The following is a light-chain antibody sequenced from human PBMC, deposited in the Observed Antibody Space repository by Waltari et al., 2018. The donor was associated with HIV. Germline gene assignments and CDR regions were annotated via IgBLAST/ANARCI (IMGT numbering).Light chain of an antibody. Sequence: QSALTQPASVSGSPGQSITISCTGTNNDVGGYNYVSWYQQHPGKAPKLIIYDVSNRPSGVSKRFSGSKSGNTASLTISGLQAEDEADYYCSSYTSSSTRVFGGGTKLTVL. CDR3: SSYTSSSTRV. CDR2: DVS. CDR1: NNDVGGYNY. V-gene: IGLV2-14*03. J-gene: IGLJ3*02.